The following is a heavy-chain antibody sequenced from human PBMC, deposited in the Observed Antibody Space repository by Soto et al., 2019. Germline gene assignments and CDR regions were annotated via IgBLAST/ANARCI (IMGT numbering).Heavy chain of an antibody. CDR2: IYYSGST. Sequence: PSETLSLTCTVSGGSISSYYWSWIRQPPGKGLELIGYIYYSGSTNYNPSLKSRVTISLDTSKNQFSLRLSSVTAADTAVYSCARGRSDIVVVPAAMVALDIWGQGTMVTVSS. J-gene: IGHJ3*02. V-gene: IGHV4-59*01. CDR3: ARGRSDIVVVPAAMVALDI. CDR1: GGSISSYY. D-gene: IGHD2-2*01.